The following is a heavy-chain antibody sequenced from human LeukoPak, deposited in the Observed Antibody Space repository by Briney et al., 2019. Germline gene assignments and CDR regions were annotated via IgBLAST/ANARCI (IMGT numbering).Heavy chain of an antibody. CDR2: IYVSGTT. CDR1: GFTVRDSY. CDR3: AKDLGYCSTTSCAVAFDI. V-gene: IGHV3-66*03. D-gene: IGHD2-2*01. Sequence: GGSLRLSCAASGFTVRDSYMSWVRQAPGKRLEWLSFIYVSGTTFYAASVKGRFTISRDNSKNTLYLQMNSLRAEDTALYYCAKDLGYCSTTSCAVAFDIWGQGTMVTVSS. J-gene: IGHJ3*02.